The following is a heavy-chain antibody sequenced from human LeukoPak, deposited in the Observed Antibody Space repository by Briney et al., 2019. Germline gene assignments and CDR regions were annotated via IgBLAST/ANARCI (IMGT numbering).Heavy chain of an antibody. CDR3: ARNHEGFRY. CDR2: INSNNGDT. Sequence: ASVKVSCRASGYTFTSHDIIWVRQATGQGLEWMGWINSNNGDTTYAQSFQDRVTITRDTSISTAYMELTSLRSDDTAVYYCARNHEGFRYWGQGTLVTDSS. CDR1: GYTFTSHD. J-gene: IGHJ4*02. V-gene: IGHV1-8*03.